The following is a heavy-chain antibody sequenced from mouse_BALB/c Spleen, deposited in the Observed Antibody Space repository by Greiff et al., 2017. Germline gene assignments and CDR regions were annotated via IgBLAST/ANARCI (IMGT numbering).Heavy chain of an antibody. V-gene: IGHV5-17*02. Sequence: EVQLVESGGGLVQPGGSRKLSCAASGFTFSSFGMHWVRQAPEKGLEWVAYISSGSSTIYYADTVNGRFTISRDNPKNTLFLQMTSLRSEDTAMYYCARHYYGSSYDEFYYAMDYWGQGTSVTVSS. CDR3: ARHYYGSSYDEFYYAMDY. J-gene: IGHJ4*01. CDR1: GFTFSSFG. D-gene: IGHD1-1*01. CDR2: ISSGSSTI.